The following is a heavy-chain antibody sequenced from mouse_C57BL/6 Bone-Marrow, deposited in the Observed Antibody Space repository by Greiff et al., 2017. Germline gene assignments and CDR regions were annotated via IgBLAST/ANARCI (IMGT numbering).Heavy chain of an antibody. V-gene: IGHV1-62-2*01. Sequence: QVHVKQSGAELVKPGASVKLSCKASGYTFTEYTIHWVKQRSGQGLEWIGWFYPGSGSIKYNEKFKDTGTLTADKSSSTVYMELSRVTSVDSAVYFCARNEDYYDYDGAWFAYWGQGTLVTVS. J-gene: IGHJ3*01. CDR3: ARNEDYYDYDGAWFAY. CDR1: GYTFTEYT. CDR2: FYPGSGSI. D-gene: IGHD2-4*01.